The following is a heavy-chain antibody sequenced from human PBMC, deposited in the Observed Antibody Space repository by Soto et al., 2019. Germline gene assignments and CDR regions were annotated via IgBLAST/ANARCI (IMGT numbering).Heavy chain of an antibody. V-gene: IGHV1-69*13. CDR2: IIPIFGTA. Sequence: SVKVSCKASGGTFSSYAISWVRQAPGQGLEWMGGIIPIFGTANYAQKFQGRVTITADESTSTAYMELSSLRSEDMAVYYCARYYDILTGPGNWFDPWGQGTLVTVSS. D-gene: IGHD3-9*01. CDR1: GGTFSSYA. J-gene: IGHJ5*02. CDR3: ARYYDILTGPGNWFDP.